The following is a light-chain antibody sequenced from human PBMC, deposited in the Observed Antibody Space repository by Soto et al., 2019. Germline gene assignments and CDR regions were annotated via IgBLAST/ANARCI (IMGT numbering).Light chain of an antibody. V-gene: IGLV2-23*01. CDR3: CLYIGATTYV. J-gene: IGLJ1*01. Sequence: QSALAQPASVSGSPGQSITISCTGTSGFVGSFSLVSWYQQHPGKAPKVMISEGHRRPSGVPDRFSGSTSVNPASLTISGLQADDEAAYYCCLYIGATTYVFGTGTKVTVL. CDR1: SGFVGSFSL. CDR2: EGH.